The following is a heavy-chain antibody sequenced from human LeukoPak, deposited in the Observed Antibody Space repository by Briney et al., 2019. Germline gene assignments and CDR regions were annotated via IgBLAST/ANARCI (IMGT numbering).Heavy chain of an antibody. CDR1: GYTFTTYD. Sequence: VKVSCKASGYTFTTYDINWVRQATGQGLEWMGWMNPNSGYTGYAQKFQGRVTITRDTFISTAYMELSSLRSEDTAVYYCARVAGSIDYWGQGNLVTVSS. CDR3: ARVAGSIDY. CDR2: MNPNSGYT. J-gene: IGHJ4*02. V-gene: IGHV1-8*03. D-gene: IGHD6-19*01.